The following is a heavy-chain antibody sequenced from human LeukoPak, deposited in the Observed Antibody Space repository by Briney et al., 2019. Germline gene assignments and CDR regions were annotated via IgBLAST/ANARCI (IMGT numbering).Heavy chain of an antibody. V-gene: IGHV3-48*01. J-gene: IGHJ4*02. D-gene: IGHD3-3*01. CDR2: IGRMATVT. CDR1: GFTFGNFG. Sequence: PGGSLRLPCAASGFTFGNFGPNGAPRPPGRGREGVSYIGRMATVTNYADAVEGRFTISRDNAAKSLYLQMDSLRVEDTAVYYCARGIAGRIATFGVIRGGYFDYWGQGTLVAVSS. CDR3: ARGIAGRIATFGVIRGGYFDY.